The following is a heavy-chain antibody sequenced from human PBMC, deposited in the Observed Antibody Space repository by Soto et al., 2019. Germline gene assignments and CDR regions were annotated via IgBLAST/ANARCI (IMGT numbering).Heavy chain of an antibody. Sequence: SETLSLTCTVSGGSISSYYWSWIRQPPGKGLEWIGYIYYSGSTNYNPSLKSRVTISVDTSKNQFSLKLSSVTAADTAVYYCARVPLRGYSGYDLDDAFDIWGQGTMVTVS. CDR1: GGSISSYY. J-gene: IGHJ3*02. V-gene: IGHV4-59*01. CDR2: IYYSGST. CDR3: ARVPLRGYSGYDLDDAFDI. D-gene: IGHD5-12*01.